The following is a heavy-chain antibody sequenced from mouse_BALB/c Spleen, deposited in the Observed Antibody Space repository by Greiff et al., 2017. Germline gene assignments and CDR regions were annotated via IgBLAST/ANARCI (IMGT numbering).Heavy chain of an antibody. V-gene: IGHV5-9-4*01. D-gene: IGHD1-1*01. CDR3: ARVYYYGSSYYAMDY. CDR1: GFTFSSYA. CDR2: ISSGGSYT. J-gene: IGHJ4*01. Sequence: EVQGVESGGGLVKPGRSLKLSCAASGFTFSSYAMSWVRQSPEKRLEWVAEISSGGSYTYYPDTVTGRFTISRDNAKNTLYLEMSSLRSEDTAMYYCARVYYYGSSYYAMDYWGQGTSVTVSS.